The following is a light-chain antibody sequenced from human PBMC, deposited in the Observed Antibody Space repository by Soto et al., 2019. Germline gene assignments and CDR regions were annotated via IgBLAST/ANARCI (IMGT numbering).Light chain of an antibody. CDR1: QSVSSY. V-gene: IGKV3-15*01. CDR3: QQYSNWPPLYT. CDR2: DAS. J-gene: IGKJ2*01. Sequence: EIVMTQSPATLSVSPGERATLSCRASQSVSSYLAWYQQKPGLPPRLLIYDASTRATGIPDRFSGSGSGTDFTLTISSLQSPDFAVYYCQQYSNWPPLYTFGRGTKLEIK.